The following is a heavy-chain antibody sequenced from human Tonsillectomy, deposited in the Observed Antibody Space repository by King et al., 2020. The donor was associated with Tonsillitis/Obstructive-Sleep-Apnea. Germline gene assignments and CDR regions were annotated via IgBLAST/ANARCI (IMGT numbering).Heavy chain of an antibody. J-gene: IGHJ3*02. V-gene: IGHV2-26*01. CDR2: IFSTDAK. CDR1: GFSLSNAGMG. D-gene: IGHD5/OR15-5a*01. CDR3: TRITASTIDAFDI. Sequence: QVTLKESGPLLVKPTETLTLTCTVSGFSLSNAGMGVSCIRQPPGKALEWLAHIFSTDAKFYTTSLKTRLTISKDTSKSPVVLTMTNMDLVDTATYYCTRITASTIDAFDIWGQGTMVTVSS.